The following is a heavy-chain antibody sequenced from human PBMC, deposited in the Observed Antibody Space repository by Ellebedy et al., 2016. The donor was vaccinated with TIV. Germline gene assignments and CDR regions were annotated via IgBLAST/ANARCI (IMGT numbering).Heavy chain of an antibody. CDR3: ARDGALAGSYFDF. D-gene: IGHD6-19*01. J-gene: IGHJ2*01. V-gene: IGHV3-74*01. CDR1: GFTFSNYW. Sequence: GESLKISCAASGFTFSNYWMHWVRQVPGEGLVWVSRIGSDGIGTSYADSVKGRFTVARDNAKNTLSLQMNSLRAEDTAAYYCARDGALAGSYFDFWGRGALVTVSS. CDR2: IGSDGIGT.